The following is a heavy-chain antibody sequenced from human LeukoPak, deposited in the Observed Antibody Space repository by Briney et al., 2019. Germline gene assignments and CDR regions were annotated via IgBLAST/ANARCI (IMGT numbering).Heavy chain of an antibody. CDR3: ARVPNSAWYYFDF. J-gene: IGHJ4*02. CDR1: GGSISSYY. D-gene: IGHD6-19*01. CDR2: IYYTGST. Sequence: PLETLCLTCTVSGGSISSYYWSWIRQPPGKGLEWIGYIYYTGSTNYNPSLKSRVTISVGTSKNQFSLKLSSVTAADTAVYYCARVPNSAWYYFDFWAQSTLVPVSS. V-gene: IGHV4-59*01.